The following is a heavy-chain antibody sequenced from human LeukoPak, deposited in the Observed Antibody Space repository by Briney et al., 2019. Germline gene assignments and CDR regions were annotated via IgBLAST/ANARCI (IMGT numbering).Heavy chain of an antibody. CDR1: GYTFTSYG. J-gene: IGHJ4*02. Sequence: ASVKVSCKASGYTFTSYGMNWVRQAPGQGLEWMGWINTNTGNPTYAQGFTGRFVFSLDTSVSTAYLQISSLKAEDTAVYYCARVLAMIRGAPFDYWGQGTLVTVSS. CDR2: INTNTGNP. D-gene: IGHD3-10*01. V-gene: IGHV7-4-1*02. CDR3: ARVLAMIRGAPFDY.